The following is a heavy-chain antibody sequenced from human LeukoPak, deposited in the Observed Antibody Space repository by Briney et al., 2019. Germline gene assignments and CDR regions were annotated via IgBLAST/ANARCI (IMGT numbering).Heavy chain of an antibody. D-gene: IGHD3-22*01. CDR1: GFTFSSHL. Sequence: PGESLRLSCAASGFTFSSHLMSRVRQAPAKGLEWVGNIKPDGSEKYYVDSLKGRFIISRDNAKNSLYLQMNSLRAEDVAVYYCAKYFYDGSGTHYFDYWGQGTPVTVSS. V-gene: IGHV3-7*01. CDR2: IKPDGSEK. CDR3: AKYFYDGSGTHYFDY. J-gene: IGHJ4*02.